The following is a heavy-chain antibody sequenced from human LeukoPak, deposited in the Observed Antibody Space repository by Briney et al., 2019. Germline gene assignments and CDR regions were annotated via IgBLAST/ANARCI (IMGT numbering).Heavy chain of an antibody. J-gene: IGHJ4*02. CDR2: INPNSGGI. CDR3: AGALLGYCSSTSCLDY. CDR1: GYTFTGYY. V-gene: IGHV1-2*02. Sequence: ASVKVSCKASGYTFTGYYMHWVRQAPGQGLEWMGWINPNSGGINYAQKFQGRVTMTRDTSISTAYMELSRLRSDDTAVYYCAGALLGYCSSTSCLDYWGQGTLVTVSS. D-gene: IGHD2-2*01.